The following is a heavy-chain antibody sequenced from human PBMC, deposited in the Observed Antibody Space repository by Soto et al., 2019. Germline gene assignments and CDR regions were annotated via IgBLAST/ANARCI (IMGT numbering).Heavy chain of an antibody. Sequence: GESLKISCKGSGYSFTTYWIGWVRQMPGKGLEWMGVIYPGDSDTRYSPSFQGQVTISADKSISTAYLQWSSLKASDTAMYYCARGGGVRGAPYGMDVWGQGTTVTVSS. D-gene: IGHD3-10*01. V-gene: IGHV5-51*01. CDR2: IYPGDSDT. J-gene: IGHJ6*02. CDR1: GYSFTTYW. CDR3: ARGGGVRGAPYGMDV.